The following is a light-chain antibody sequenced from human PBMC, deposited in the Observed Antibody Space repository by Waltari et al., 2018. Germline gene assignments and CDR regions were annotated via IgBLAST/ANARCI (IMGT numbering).Light chain of an antibody. CDR2: DVN. CDR1: SSDVGGYNH. CDR3: NSYTSGRTXV. V-gene: IGLV2-14*03. Sequence: QSALTQPASVXXSPXQSIIISCTGTSSDVGGYNHVSWFLHPPGKAPKLMIHDVNKRPSGVSSRFSGSKSGNTASLTISGLQAEDEAIYYCNSYTSGRTXVFGGGTXLTVL. J-gene: IGLJ3*02.